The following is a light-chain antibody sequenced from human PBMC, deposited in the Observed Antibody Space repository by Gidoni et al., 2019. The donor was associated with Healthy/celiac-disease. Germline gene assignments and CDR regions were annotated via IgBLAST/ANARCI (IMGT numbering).Light chain of an antibody. CDR2: KAS. J-gene: IGKJ4*01. CDR3: QQYNSYSPLLT. V-gene: IGKV1-5*03. Sequence: DIQMTQSPHTLSASVGDRVTIPCRASQSISSWLAWYQQKPGKAPQLLIYKASSLERGVPSRFSGIGSGTEFTPPISSLQPDDFASYYCQQYNSYSPLLTFGGGTKVEIK. CDR1: QSISSW.